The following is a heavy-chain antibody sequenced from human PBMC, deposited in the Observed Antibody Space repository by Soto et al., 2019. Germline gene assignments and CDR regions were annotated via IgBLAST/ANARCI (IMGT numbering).Heavy chain of an antibody. V-gene: IGHV4-39*01. CDR2: IYYSGST. J-gene: IGHJ5*02. CDR1: GGSISSSSYY. CDR3: ARTGDCSSTSCPYNWFDP. Sequence: QLQLQESGPGLVKPSETLSLTCTVSGGSISSSSYYWGWIRQPPGKGLEWIGSIYYSGSTYYNPSLKSRVTISVDTSKNQFSLKLSSVTAADTAVYYCARTGDCSSTSCPYNWFDPWGQGTLVTVSS. D-gene: IGHD2-2*01.